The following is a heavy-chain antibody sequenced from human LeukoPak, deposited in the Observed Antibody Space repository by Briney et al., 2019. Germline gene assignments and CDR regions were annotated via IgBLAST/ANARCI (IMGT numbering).Heavy chain of an antibody. CDR1: GDSISSGSYY. V-gene: IGHV4-61*02. CDR2: IYTSGST. D-gene: IGHD6-13*01. J-gene: IGHJ2*01. CDR3: VRESWARYFDL. Sequence: SETLPLTCTVSGDSISSGSYYWSWIRQPAGKGLEWIGRIYTSGSTNYNPSLKSRVTISVDTSKNQFSLKLSSVTAADTAVYYCVRESWARYFDLWGRGTLVTVSS.